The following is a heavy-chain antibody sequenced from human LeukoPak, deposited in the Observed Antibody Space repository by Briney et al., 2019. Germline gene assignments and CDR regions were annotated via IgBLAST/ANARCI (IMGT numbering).Heavy chain of an antibody. CDR3: AGTYYYDSSGYPAAEYFQH. D-gene: IGHD3-22*01. V-gene: IGHV4-30-2*01. Sequence: SETLSLTCAVSGGSISSGGYSWSWIRQPPGKGLEWIGYIYHSGSTYYNPSLKSRVTISVDRSENQFSLKLSSVTAADTAVYYCAGTYYYDSSGYPAAEYFQHWGQGTLVTVSS. CDR1: GGSISSGGYS. CDR2: IYHSGST. J-gene: IGHJ1*01.